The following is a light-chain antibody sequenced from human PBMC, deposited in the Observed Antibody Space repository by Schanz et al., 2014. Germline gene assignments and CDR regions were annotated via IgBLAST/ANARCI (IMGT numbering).Light chain of an antibody. Sequence: QSALTQPRSVSGSPGQSVSISCTGTSSGVGDLNYVSWYQQLPGKAPRLLIYDINKRPSGVPDRFSGSKSGNTASLTVAGLQAEDEADYYCNSYAGSGDNPWVFGGGTKLTVL. CDR1: SSGVGDLNY. V-gene: IGLV2-11*01. J-gene: IGLJ3*02. CDR2: DIN. CDR3: NSYAGSGDNPWV.